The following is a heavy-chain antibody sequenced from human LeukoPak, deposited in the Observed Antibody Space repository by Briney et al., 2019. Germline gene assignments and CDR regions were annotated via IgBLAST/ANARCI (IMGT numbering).Heavy chain of an antibody. J-gene: IGHJ4*02. CDR2: VSGSGGST. Sequence: GGSLRLSCAASGFTFSSYAMSWVRQAPGKGLEWVSAVSGSGGSTYYADSVKGRFTISRDNSKNTLYLQMNSLRAEDTAVYYCAKVKGYSSGWYFDYWGQGTLVTVSS. D-gene: IGHD6-19*01. CDR1: GFTFSSYA. V-gene: IGHV3-23*01. CDR3: AKVKGYSSGWYFDY.